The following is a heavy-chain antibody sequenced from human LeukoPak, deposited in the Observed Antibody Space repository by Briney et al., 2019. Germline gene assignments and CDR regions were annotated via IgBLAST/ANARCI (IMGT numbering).Heavy chain of an antibody. J-gene: IGHJ4*02. CDR3: ARDRGGYDFWSGYYKYYFDY. D-gene: IGHD3-3*01. CDR1: GYTFTSYY. Sequence: ASVKVSCKASGYTFTSYYMHWVRQAPGQGLEWMGIINPSGGSTSYAQKFQGRVTMTRDTSTSTVYMELSSLRSEDTAVYYCARDRGGYDFWSGYYKYYFDYWGQGTLVTVSS. CDR2: INPSGGST. V-gene: IGHV1-46*01.